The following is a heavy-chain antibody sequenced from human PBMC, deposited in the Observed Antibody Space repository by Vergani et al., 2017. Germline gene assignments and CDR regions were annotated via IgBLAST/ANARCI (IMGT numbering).Heavy chain of an antibody. D-gene: IGHD6-19*01. CDR1: GFTFSNAW. CDR3: TTAPAIAVAGTEEGYYYYYGKDV. V-gene: IGHV3-15*01. J-gene: IGHJ6*02. Sequence: EVQLVESGGGLVKPGGSLRLSCAASGFTFSNAWMSWVRQAPGKGLEWVGRIKSKTDGGTTDYAAPVKGRFTISRDDSKNTLYLQMNSLKTEDTAVYYCTTAPAIAVAGTEEGYYYYYGKDVWGQGTTVTVSS. CDR2: IKSKTDGGTT.